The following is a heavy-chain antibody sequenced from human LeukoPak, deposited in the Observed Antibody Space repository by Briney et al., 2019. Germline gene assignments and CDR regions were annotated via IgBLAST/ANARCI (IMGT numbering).Heavy chain of an antibody. V-gene: IGHV3-74*01. CDR1: GFTFNSYG. Sequence: GGSLRLSCAASGFTFNSYGMHWVRQAPGKGLVWVSRINSDGSSTSYADSVKGRFTISRDNAKSTLYLQMNSLRAEDTAVYYCARARITIFGVVNHFDYWGQGTLVTVSS. J-gene: IGHJ4*02. CDR2: INSDGSST. CDR3: ARARITIFGVVNHFDY. D-gene: IGHD3-3*01.